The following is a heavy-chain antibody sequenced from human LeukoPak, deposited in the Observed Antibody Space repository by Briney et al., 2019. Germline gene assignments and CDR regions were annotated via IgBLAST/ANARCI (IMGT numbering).Heavy chain of an antibody. D-gene: IGHD1-26*01. CDR3: ARERGSYYSDFDY. J-gene: IGHJ4*02. Sequence: SETLSLTCTVSGGYIGSYYWSWIRQPAGKGLEWIGRIYTSENTEYNPSLKSRVTMSVDMSTSQFSLRLTSVTAADTAVYYCARERGSYYSDFDYWGQGTLVTVSS. CDR1: GGYIGSYY. V-gene: IGHV4-4*07. CDR2: IYTSENT.